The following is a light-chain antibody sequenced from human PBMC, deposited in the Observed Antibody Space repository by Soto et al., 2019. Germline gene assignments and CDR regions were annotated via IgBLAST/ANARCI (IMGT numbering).Light chain of an antibody. CDR1: NIGSKS. V-gene: IGLV3-21*02. CDR2: DDS. CDR3: QVWDSSSEPWV. J-gene: IGLJ3*02. Sequence: SYELTQPPSVSVAPGQTARITCGRNNIGSKSVHWYQQKPGQAPVLVVYDDSDRPSGIPERFSGSNSGNTATLTISRVEAGDEADYYCQVWDSSSEPWVFGGGTKLTVL.